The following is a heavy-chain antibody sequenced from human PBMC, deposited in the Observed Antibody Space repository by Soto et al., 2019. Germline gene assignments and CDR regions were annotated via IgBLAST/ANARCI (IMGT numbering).Heavy chain of an antibody. V-gene: IGHV3-66*01. CDR1: GFTVSSNY. J-gene: IGHJ4*02. Sequence: GGSLRLSCAASGFTVSSNYMSWVRQAPGKGLEWVSVIYSGGSTYYADSVKGRFTISRDNSKNTLYLQMNSLRAEDTAVYYCARDKMGTGGLDYWGQGTLVTVSS. D-gene: IGHD7-27*01. CDR2: IYSGGST. CDR3: ARDKMGTGGLDY.